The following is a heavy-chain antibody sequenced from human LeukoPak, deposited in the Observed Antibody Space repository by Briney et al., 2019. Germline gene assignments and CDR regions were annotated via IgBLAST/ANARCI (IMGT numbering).Heavy chain of an antibody. D-gene: IGHD6-13*01. CDR2: IYYSGGT. CDR1: GGSISSGGYY. J-gene: IGHJ4*02. CDR3: ARGSKAAPGTFDY. V-gene: IGHV4-31*03. Sequence: SETLSLTCTVSGGSISSGGYYWSWIRQHPGKGLEWIGYIYYSGGTYYNPSLKSRVTISVDTSKNQFSLKLSSVTAADTAVYYCARGSKAAPGTFDYWGQGTLVTVSS.